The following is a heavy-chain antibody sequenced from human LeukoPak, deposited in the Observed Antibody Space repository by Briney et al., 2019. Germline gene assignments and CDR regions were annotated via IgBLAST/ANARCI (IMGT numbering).Heavy chain of an antibody. V-gene: IGHV4-39*01. CDR1: GGSISSSSYY. J-gene: IGHJ5*02. Sequence: SETLSLTCTVSGGSISSSSYYWGWIRQPPGKGLEWIGSIYYSGSTYYNPSLKSRVTISVDTSKNQFSLKLSSVTAADTAVYYCARHVCTRDIVVVVAATPYNWFDPWGQGTLVTVSS. CDR3: ARHVCTRDIVVVVAATPYNWFDP. CDR2: IYYSGST. D-gene: IGHD2-15*01.